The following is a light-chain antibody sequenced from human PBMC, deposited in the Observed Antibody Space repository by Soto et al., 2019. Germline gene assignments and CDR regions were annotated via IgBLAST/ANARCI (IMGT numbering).Light chain of an antibody. CDR3: SSYAGSNVV. CDR1: SSDVGGYDY. CDR2: EVT. V-gene: IGLV2-8*01. J-gene: IGLJ2*01. Sequence: QSVLTQPPSASGSPGQSVTISCTGTSSDVGGYDYVSWYQQHPGKAPKLMIYEVTKRPSGVPDRFSGSKSGKTASLTVSGLQAEDEADYYCSSYAGSNVVFGGGTKLTV.